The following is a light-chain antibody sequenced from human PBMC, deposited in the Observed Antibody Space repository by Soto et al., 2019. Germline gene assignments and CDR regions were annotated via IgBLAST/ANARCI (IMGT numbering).Light chain of an antibody. CDR3: QQYNSYSPRT. CDR2: DAS. V-gene: IGKV1-5*01. Sequence: DIQMTQSPSTLSASVGDRVTIPCRASQSISNWLAWYQHKPGKAPKVVIYDASSLGSGVPSRFSGGGSGTEFTLTISSLQLGDSATYFCQQYNSYSPRTFGQGTKVEIK. CDR1: QSISNW. J-gene: IGKJ1*01.